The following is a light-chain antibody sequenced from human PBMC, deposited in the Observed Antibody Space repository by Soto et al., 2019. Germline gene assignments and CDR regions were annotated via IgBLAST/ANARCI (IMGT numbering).Light chain of an antibody. J-gene: IGLJ2*01. CDR1: SSNIGAGYD. CDR3: QSYDSSLSGVV. CDR2: GNS. Sequence: QSVLTQPPSVSGAPGKRVTISCTGSSSNIGAGYDVHGYQQLPGTAPKLLIYGNSNRPSGVPDRFSGSKSGTSASLAITGLHAEDEADYYCQSYDSSLSGVVFGGGTKLTVL. V-gene: IGLV1-40*01.